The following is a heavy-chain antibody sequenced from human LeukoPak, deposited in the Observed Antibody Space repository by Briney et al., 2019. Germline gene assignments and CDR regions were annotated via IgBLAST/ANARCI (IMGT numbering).Heavy chain of an antibody. J-gene: IGHJ4*02. CDR3: ARAPYGYYAPFDY. V-gene: IGHV3-21*01. Sequence: GGSLRLSCAASGFIFSSYSMNWVRQAPGKGLEWVSSISSSSGYVYYADSAKGRFTISRDNAKNSLYLQMNSLRAEDTAVYYCARAPYGYYAPFDYWGQGTLVTVSS. CDR1: GFIFSSYS. CDR2: ISSSSGYV. D-gene: IGHD5-18*01.